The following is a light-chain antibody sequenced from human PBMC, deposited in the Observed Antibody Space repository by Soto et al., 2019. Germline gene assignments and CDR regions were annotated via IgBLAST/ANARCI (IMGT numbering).Light chain of an antibody. Sequence: EIVLTQSPATLSLSPGERATLSCRASQSVSSNLAWYRQKPGQAPRLLIYGASSRATGIPDRFSGSGSGTDFTLTISRLEPEDFAVYYCQQYGSSPPWTFGQGTKVDIK. CDR3: QQYGSSPPWT. J-gene: IGKJ1*01. V-gene: IGKV3-20*01. CDR2: GAS. CDR1: QSVSSN.